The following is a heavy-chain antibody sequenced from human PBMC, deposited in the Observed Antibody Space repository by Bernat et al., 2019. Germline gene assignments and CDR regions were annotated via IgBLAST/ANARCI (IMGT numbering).Heavy chain of an antibody. CDR3: ARAEDSISCYDY. J-gene: IGHJ4*02. D-gene: IGHD6-13*01. Sequence: QVQLVESGGGVVQPGRSLRLSCAASGFTFSSYAMHWVRQAPGKGLEWVAVISYDGSNKYYADSVKGRFTISRDNSKNTLYLQMNSLRAEDTAVYYCARAEDSISCYDYWGQGTLVTVSS. CDR2: ISYDGSNK. CDR1: GFTFSSYA. V-gene: IGHV3-30-3*01.